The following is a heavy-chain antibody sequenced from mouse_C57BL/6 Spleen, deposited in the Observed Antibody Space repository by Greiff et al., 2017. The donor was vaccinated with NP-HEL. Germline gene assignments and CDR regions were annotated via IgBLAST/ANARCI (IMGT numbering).Heavy chain of an antibody. V-gene: IGHV5-4*01. J-gene: IGHJ1*03. CDR2: ISDGGSYT. Sequence: EVQLVESGGGLVKPGGSLKLSCAASGFTFSSYAMSWVRQTPEKRLEWVATISDGGSYTSYPDNVKGRFTISRDNAKNNLYLQMSHLKSEDTAMYYCARVGSSHWYFDGWGTGTTVTVSS. D-gene: IGHD1-1*01. CDR3: ARVGSSHWYFDG. CDR1: GFTFSSYA.